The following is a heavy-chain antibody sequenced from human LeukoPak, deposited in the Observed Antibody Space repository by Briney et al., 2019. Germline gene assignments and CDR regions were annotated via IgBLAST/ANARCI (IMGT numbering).Heavy chain of an antibody. J-gene: IGHJ3*02. CDR3: ARAPIEVADTSAFDI. Sequence: SETLSLTCAVSGGSIRSSYFWSWIRQPAGKGLQFIGRIYSSGTTNYNPSLQSRVTMSVDTSRNQFSLKLTSVTASDTAVYYCARAPIEVADTSAFDIWGQGALVTVSS. CDR1: GGSIRSSYF. V-gene: IGHV4-59*10. D-gene: IGHD5-24*01. CDR2: IYSSGTT.